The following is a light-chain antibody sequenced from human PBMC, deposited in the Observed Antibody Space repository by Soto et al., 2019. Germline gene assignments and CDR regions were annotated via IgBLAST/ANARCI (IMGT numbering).Light chain of an antibody. CDR3: SSYTTSSTYV. CDR2: DVS. V-gene: IGLV2-14*01. CDR1: SSDVGGYNY. J-gene: IGLJ1*01. Sequence: LTQPASVSGSPGQSIAISCTGTSSDVGGYNYVSWYQQHPGKAPKLMIYDVSNRPSGVSDRFSGSKSGNTASLTISGLQAEDEADYYCSSYTTSSTYVFGPGTKVTVL.